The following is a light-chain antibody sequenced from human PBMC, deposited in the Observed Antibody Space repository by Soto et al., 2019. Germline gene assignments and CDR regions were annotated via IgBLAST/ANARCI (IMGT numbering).Light chain of an antibody. J-gene: IGLJ2*01. Sequence: QSVLTQPASVSGSPGQSITISCTGSNSDVGAYNDVSWYQQPPGKAPKLLIYDVRDRPSGISNRFSGSKSANTASLTISGLQADDEADYYCSSYTSTNSLLFGGGTKVTVL. CDR3: SSYTSTNSLL. V-gene: IGLV2-14*01. CDR1: NSDVGAYND. CDR2: DVR.